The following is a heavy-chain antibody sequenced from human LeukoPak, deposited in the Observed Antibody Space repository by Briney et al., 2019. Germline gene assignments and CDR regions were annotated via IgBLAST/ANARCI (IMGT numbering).Heavy chain of an antibody. CDR2: INPNSGGT. V-gene: IGHV1-2*02. CDR1: GYRFTGHY. CDR3: ARGKEMATIYDY. Sequence: RASVKVSCKASGYRFTGHYMHWVRQAPGQGLEWMGWINPNSGGTNYAQKFQGRVTMTRDTSISTAYMEVNSLRFDDTAVYYCARGKEMATIYDYWGQGTLVTVSS. J-gene: IGHJ4*02. D-gene: IGHD5-24*01.